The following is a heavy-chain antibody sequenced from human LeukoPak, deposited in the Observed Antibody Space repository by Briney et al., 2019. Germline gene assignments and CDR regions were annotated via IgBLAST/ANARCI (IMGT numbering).Heavy chain of an antibody. Sequence: PSETLSLTCTVSGGSISSYYWSWIRQPPGKGLEWIGYIYYSGSTNYNPSLKSRVTIPVDTSKNQFSLKLSSVTAADTAVYYCARVGGSSVVDYWGQGTLVTVSS. CDR1: GGSISSYY. D-gene: IGHD2-15*01. CDR2: IYYSGST. J-gene: IGHJ4*02. V-gene: IGHV4-59*01. CDR3: ARVGGSSVVDY.